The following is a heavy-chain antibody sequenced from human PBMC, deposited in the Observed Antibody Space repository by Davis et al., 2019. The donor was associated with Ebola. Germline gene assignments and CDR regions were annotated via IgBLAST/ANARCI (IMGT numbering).Heavy chain of an antibody. V-gene: IGHV3-23*01. CDR1: GFTFSNYA. D-gene: IGHD5-24*01. CDR2: ISGSGGNT. J-gene: IGHJ4*02. Sequence: PGGSLRLSCAASGFTFSNYAMNWVRQAPGKGLEWVSAISGSGGNTHYADSVKGRFTISRDNAKNSLYLQMNSLRAEDTAVYYCARDLMGTEDYWGQGTLVTVSS. CDR3: ARDLMGTEDY.